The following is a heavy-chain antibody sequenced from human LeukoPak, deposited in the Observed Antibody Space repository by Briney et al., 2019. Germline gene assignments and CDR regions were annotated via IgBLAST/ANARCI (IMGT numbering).Heavy chain of an antibody. V-gene: IGHV3-30*04. J-gene: IGHJ4*02. CDR3: ARDAWELLSFFDY. CDR1: GFTFSSYA. Sequence: GGSLRLSCAASGFTFSSYALHWVRQAPGKGLEWVAVIPFDGSNKYYADSVKGRFTISRDNSKYTLYLQMNTLRAEDTAVYYCARDAWELLSFFDYWGQGTLVTVSS. D-gene: IGHD1-26*01. CDR2: IPFDGSNK.